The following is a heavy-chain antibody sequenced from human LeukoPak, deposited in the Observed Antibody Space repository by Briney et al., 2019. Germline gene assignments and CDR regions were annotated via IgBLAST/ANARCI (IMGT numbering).Heavy chain of an antibody. V-gene: IGHV2-5*01. CDR3: ARNSTVGTFDI. J-gene: IGHJ3*02. D-gene: IGHD6-13*01. CDR1: GFSLSTSGVG. CDR2: IYWNDDK. Sequence: SGPTLVKPTQTLTLTCTFSGFSLSTSGVGVGWIRQPPGKALEWLALIYWNDDKRYSPSLKGRLTITKDTSRNQVVLTMTNMDPVDTATYYCARNSTVGTFDIWGQGTMVTVSS.